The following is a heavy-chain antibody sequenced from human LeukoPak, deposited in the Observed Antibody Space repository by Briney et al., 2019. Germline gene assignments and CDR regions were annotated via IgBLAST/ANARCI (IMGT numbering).Heavy chain of an antibody. D-gene: IGHD2-2*01. V-gene: IGHV1-69*10. CDR1: GGTFNIYT. Sequence: GASVSVSYKASGGTFNIYTIRWVGQARGQGGEGMGGIIAILGIANYTQKFQGRVTITADKSTSTAYMELSSLRSEDTAVYYCARDRYCSSTSCYGGYYYYGMDVWGQGTTVTVSS. CDR3: ARDRYCSSTSCYGGYYYYGMDV. CDR2: IIAILGIA. J-gene: IGHJ6*02.